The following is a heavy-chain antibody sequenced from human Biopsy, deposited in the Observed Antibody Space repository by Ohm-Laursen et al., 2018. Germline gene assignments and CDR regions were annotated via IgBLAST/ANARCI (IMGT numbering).Heavy chain of an antibody. J-gene: IGHJ4*02. CDR3: ARGPHSGSHSCFDY. Sequence: SSVKVSCKTSGGTFGSNDISWVRQAPGQGLEWMGGIIPMFGTANYAQMFQGRVTISADESTSTSYMELSSLTTEDTAIYYCARGPHSGSHSCFDYWGRGTPVTVSS. V-gene: IGHV1-69*01. CDR1: GGTFGSND. D-gene: IGHD1-26*01. CDR2: IIPMFGTA.